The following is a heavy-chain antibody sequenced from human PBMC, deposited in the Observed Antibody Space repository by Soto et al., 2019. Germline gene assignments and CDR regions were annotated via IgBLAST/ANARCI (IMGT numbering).Heavy chain of an antibody. D-gene: IGHD6-19*01. CDR1: GFTFDDYA. V-gene: IGHV3-9*01. Sequence: GGSLRLSCAASGFTFDDYAMHWVRQAPGKGLEWVSGSSWNSGSIGYADSVKGRFTISRDNAKNSLYLQMNSLRAEDTALYYCAKDTAGRPMGPPKFSAVGDYFDYCRQGSL. CDR2: SSWNSGSI. CDR3: AKDTAGRPMGPPKFSAVGDYFDY. J-gene: IGHJ4*02.